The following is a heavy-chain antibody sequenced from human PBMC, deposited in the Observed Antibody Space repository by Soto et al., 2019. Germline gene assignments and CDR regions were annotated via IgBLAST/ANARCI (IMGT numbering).Heavy chain of an antibody. CDR1: GFTFSSYG. CDR3: ARDFSMVVVARGS. J-gene: IGHJ4*02. CDR2: IWYDGSNT. Sequence: QVHLVESGGGVVQPGRSLRLSCAASGFTFSSYGMHWVRQAPGKGLEWVGVIWYDGSNTYYADFVQGRFTIARDNSKATLDMQMNSLRVEDTGVWRWARDFSMVVVARGSWGQGTLVTVSS. V-gene: IGHV3-33*01. D-gene: IGHD3-22*01.